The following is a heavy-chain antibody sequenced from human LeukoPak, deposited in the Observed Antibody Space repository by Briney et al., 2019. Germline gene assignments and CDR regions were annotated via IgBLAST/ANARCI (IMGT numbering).Heavy chain of an antibody. CDR3: TRDGGFYGSGSYYRD. V-gene: IGHV3-74*01. CDR2: ISTDGNTT. J-gene: IGHJ4*02. D-gene: IGHD3-10*01. CDR1: GFTFSNYW. Sequence: PGGSLRLSCAASGFTFSNYWMHWVRQGSGKGLVWVSRISTDGNTTNYADSVKGRFTISRDNAKNTLYLQMSSLTAEDTAVYYCTRDGGFYGSGSYYRDWGQGSLVTVSS.